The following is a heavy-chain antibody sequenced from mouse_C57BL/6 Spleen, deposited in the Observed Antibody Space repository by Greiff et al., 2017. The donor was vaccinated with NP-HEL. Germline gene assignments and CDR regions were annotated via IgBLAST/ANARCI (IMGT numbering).Heavy chain of an antibody. V-gene: IGHV5-17*01. CDR2: ISSGSSTI. CDR3: ARTGSAMDY. CDR1: GFTFSDYG. J-gene: IGHJ4*01. Sequence: DVKLQESGGGLVKPGGSLKLSCAASGFTFSDYGMHWVRQAPEKGLEWVAYISSGSSTIYYAYTVKGRFTISRDNAKNTLFLQMTSLRSEDTAMYYCARTGSAMDYWGQGTSVTVSS.